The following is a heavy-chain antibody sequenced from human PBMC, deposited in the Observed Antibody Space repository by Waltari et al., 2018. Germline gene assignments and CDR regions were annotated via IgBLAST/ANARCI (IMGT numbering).Heavy chain of an antibody. D-gene: IGHD1-7*01. Sequence: EVRLVESEGGLVQPGGSLRLSCVASGFTFNNFWMHWVRQARGKGLGWFSLSNDDGSNATYAETVKGRFTMSRDNAKNTLYLQMSNVRVDDSAVYYCARGPYISSTGTQYHWGQGALVTVSS. CDR2: SNDDGSNA. J-gene: IGHJ5*02. CDR3: ARGPYISSTGTQYH. V-gene: IGHV3-74*01. CDR1: GFTFNNFW.